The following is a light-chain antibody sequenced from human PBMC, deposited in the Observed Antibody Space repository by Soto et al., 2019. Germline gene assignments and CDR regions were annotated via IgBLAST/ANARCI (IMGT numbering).Light chain of an antibody. Sequence: QMTQSPSTLSASVGDRVTITCRASQSISVWLAWYQQKAGKAPNLLIYKASRLESGVPSRFSGSGSETEFTLTISGLQPGDSATYYCQQYNSYSPTFGQGTKVDIK. CDR1: QSISVW. CDR2: KAS. CDR3: QQYNSYSPT. V-gene: IGKV1-5*03. J-gene: IGKJ1*01.